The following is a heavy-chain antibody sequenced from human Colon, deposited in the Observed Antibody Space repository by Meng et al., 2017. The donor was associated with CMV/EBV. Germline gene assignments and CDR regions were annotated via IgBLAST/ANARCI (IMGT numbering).Heavy chain of an antibody. V-gene: IGHV3-23*01. CDR1: GFTFSNHA. CDR3: AREPYQRLEPYYYSMDV. D-gene: IGHD2-2*01. CDR2: ISNSGDTT. J-gene: IGHJ6*02. Sequence: GGSLRLSCAASGFTFSNHAMSWVRQVPGKGLEWVSGISNSGDTTYSPDSVKGRFTIARDNSKNILYLQMNRLRAEDTAVYYCAREPYQRLEPYYYSMDVWGLGTTVTVSS.